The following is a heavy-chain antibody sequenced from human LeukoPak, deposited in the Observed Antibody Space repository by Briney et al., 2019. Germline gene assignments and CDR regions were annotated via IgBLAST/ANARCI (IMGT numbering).Heavy chain of an antibody. J-gene: IGHJ4*02. D-gene: IGHD3-16*02. V-gene: IGHV3-23*01. CDR3: AKGNVWGSYRYNVY. Sequence: PGGSLRLSCGASGFTFSSYAMSWVRQAPGKGLEWVSAISGSGGSTYYADSVKGRFTISRDNSKNTLYLQMNSLRAEDTAVYYCAKGNVWGSYRYNVYWGQGTLVTVSS. CDR1: GFTFSSYA. CDR2: ISGSGGST.